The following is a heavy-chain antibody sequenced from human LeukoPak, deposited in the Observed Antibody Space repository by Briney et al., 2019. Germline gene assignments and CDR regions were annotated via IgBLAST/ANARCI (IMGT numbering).Heavy chain of an antibody. V-gene: IGHV1-18*04. J-gene: IGHJ4*02. CDR2: ISTHTGDT. CDR3: ARDRRLSVDIAMAPFDY. CDR1: GYTFTIYG. Sequence: GASVKVSCKASGYTFTIYGITWVRQAPGQGLEWMGWISTHTGDTNYAQKLQARVTMTTDTSTSTAYMELRSLRSDDTAVYYCARDRRLSVDIAMAPFDYWGQGTLVTVS. D-gene: IGHD5-18*01.